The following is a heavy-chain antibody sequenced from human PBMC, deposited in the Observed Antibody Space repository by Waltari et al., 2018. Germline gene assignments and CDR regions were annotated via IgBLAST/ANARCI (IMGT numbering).Heavy chain of an antibody. CDR2: INNGGVDK. J-gene: IGHJ4*02. V-gene: IGHV3-23*01. Sequence: EVQLLESGGGVAQPGGSLTLSCAASGFSFTAYAMSWVRQTPDRGLEWGSGINNGGVDKYYTDSVKGRFTISRDNSRNTLYLQMSSLRAEDTAVYYCAKEIGALGTPVFDYWGQGTLISVSS. CDR1: GFSFTAYA. D-gene: IGHD6-13*01. CDR3: AKEIGALGTPVFDY.